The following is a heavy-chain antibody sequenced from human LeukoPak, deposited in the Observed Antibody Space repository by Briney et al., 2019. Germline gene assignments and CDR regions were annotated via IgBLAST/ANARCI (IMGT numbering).Heavy chain of an antibody. CDR1: GYTFTSYD. CDR2: MNPNSGNT. V-gene: IGHV1-8*01. CDR3: ARGKGRGITMVRGVIITPFDY. Sequence: ASVKVSCKASGYTFTSYDINWVRQATGQGLEWMGWMNPNSGNTGYAQKFQGRVTMTRNTSISTAYMELSSLRSEDTAVYYCARGKGRGITMVRGVIITPFDYWGQGTLVTVSS. J-gene: IGHJ4*02. D-gene: IGHD3-10*01.